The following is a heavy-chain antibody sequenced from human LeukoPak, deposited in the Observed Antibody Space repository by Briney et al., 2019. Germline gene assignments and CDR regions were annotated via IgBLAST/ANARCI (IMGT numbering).Heavy chain of an antibody. V-gene: IGHV1-69*04. J-gene: IGHJ6*02. CDR2: IIPILGIA. D-gene: IGHD6-13*01. CDR1: GGTFSSYA. CDR3: ARAHSSSWGSPPYYYYGMDV. Sequence: ASVKVSCKASGGTFSSYAISWVRRAPGQGLEWMGRIIPILGIANYAQKFQGRVTITADKSTSTAYMELSSLRSEDTAVYYCARAHSSSWGSPPYYYYGMDVWGQGTTVTVSS.